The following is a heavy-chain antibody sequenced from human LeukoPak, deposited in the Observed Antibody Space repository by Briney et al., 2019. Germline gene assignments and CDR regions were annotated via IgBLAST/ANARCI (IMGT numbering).Heavy chain of an antibody. J-gene: IGHJ6*02. D-gene: IGHD3-9*01. V-gene: IGHV3-30-3*01. CDR2: ISYDGSNK. Sequence: PGGSLRLSCAPSGFTLSSYAMHWVRQAPGKGLEWVAVISYDGSNKYYADSVKGRFTISRDNSKNTLYLQMNSLRAEDTAVYYCARERRAGGYDILTGYPLDYYYGMDVWGQGTTVTVSS. CDR1: GFTLSSYA. CDR3: ARERRAGGYDILTGYPLDYYYGMDV.